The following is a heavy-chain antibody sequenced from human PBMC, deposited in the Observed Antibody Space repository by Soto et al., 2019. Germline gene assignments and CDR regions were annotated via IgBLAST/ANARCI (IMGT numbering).Heavy chain of an antibody. CDR1: GYMFISYD. V-gene: IGHV1-8*01. J-gene: IGHJ4*02. CDR3: ALSTGTYSSPFEY. D-gene: IGHD2-8*02. CDR2: MNPNSGKT. Sequence: GSVKVSCKTSGYMFISYDIHWVRQATGQGLEWMGWMNPNSGKTGFAQRFQGRVTMTRNISLSTAYMEVSSLKSEDTAVYYCALSTGTYSSPFEYWGQGALVTVSS.